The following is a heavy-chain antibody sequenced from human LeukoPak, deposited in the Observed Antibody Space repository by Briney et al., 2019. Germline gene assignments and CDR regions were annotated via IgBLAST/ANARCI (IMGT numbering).Heavy chain of an antibody. Sequence: PGGSLRLSCAASGFTFSSYWMSWVRQAPGKGLEWVANIKQDGSEKYYVDSVKGRFTISRDNAKNSLYLQMNSLRAEDTAVYYCAKDTYYYDSSGYYALGYWGQGTLVTVSS. CDR2: IKQDGSEK. D-gene: IGHD3-22*01. CDR3: AKDTYYYDSSGYYALGY. V-gene: IGHV3-7*01. CDR1: GFTFSSYW. J-gene: IGHJ4*02.